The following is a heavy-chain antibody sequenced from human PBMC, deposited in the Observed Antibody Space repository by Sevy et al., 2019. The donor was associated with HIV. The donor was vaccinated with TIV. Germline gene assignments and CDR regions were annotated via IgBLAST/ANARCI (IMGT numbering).Heavy chain of an antibody. V-gene: IGHV3-30*03. D-gene: IGHD3-9*01. CDR1: GFTFRSYG. J-gene: IGHJ4*02. CDR3: ARMYYDILTGYYPISNFDY. Sequence: GGSLRLSCAASGFTFRSYGMHWVRQAPGMGLEWVAVISYDGSNKYYADSVKGRFTISRDNSKNTLYLQMNSLRAEDTAVYYCARMYYDILTGYYPISNFDYWGQGTLVTVSS. CDR2: ISYDGSNK.